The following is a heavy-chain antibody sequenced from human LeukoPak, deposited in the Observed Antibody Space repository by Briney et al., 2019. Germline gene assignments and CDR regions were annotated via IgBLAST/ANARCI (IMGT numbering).Heavy chain of an antibody. V-gene: IGHV3-74*01. Sequence: GGSLRLSCAASGFTFSTYWMHWVRQAPGKGLVWLSRISSDGSSTNYADSVKGRFTISRDNAKNSLYLQMNSLRAEDTAVYYCARGFGWFFYWGQGTLVTVSS. J-gene: IGHJ4*02. CDR1: GFTFSTYW. CDR3: ARGFGWFFY. D-gene: IGHD3-9*01. CDR2: ISSDGSST.